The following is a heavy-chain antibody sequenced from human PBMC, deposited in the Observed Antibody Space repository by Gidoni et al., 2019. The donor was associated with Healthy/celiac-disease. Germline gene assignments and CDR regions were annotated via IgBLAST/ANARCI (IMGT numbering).Heavy chain of an antibody. CDR2: IHYSWST. J-gene: IGHJ4*02. Sequence: QLQLQESGPGLVQPSETLSLTCTVSGGSISSSSYSWGWIRQPPGKGLEWIWSIHYSWSTYYNPSLKSRVTISVDTSKNQFSLKLSSVTAADTAVYYCARYLGGEVSGLFDYWGQGTLVTVSS. V-gene: IGHV4-39*01. D-gene: IGHD5-12*01. CDR3: ARYLGGEVSGLFDY. CDR1: GGSISSSSYS.